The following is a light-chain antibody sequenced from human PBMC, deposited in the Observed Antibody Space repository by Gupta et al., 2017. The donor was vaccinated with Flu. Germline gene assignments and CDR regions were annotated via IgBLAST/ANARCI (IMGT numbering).Light chain of an antibody. J-gene: IGKJ2*01. V-gene: IGKV1-33*01. CDR1: RDITKS. Sequence: PASLSASIGDRVTITCRASRDITKSLNWYQQKPGKAPKHLIYDATKLETGVPSRFSGSGSGTEFTITISSLQPEDFATYYCQQVDDLPNTFGQGTKVE. CDR3: QQVDDLPNT. CDR2: DAT.